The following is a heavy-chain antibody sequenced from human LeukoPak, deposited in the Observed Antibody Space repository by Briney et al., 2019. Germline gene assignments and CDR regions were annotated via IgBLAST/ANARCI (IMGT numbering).Heavy chain of an antibody. CDR2: ISYDGSNK. CDR1: GFTFSSYA. CDR3: ARGYEAGWFDP. J-gene: IGHJ5*02. Sequence: GGSLRLSCADSGFTFSSYAMHWVRQAPGKGLEWVAVISYDGSNKYYADSVKGRFTISRENAKNSLYLQMNSLRAGDTAVYYCARGYEAGWFDPWGQGTLVTVSS. V-gene: IGHV3-30*14. D-gene: IGHD3-3*01.